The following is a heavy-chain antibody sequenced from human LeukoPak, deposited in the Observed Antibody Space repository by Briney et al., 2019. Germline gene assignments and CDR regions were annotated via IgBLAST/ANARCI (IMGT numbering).Heavy chain of an antibody. V-gene: IGHV4-34*01. CDR1: GGSFSGYY. Sequence: SETLSLTCAVYGGSFSGYYWSWIRQPPGKGLEWLGEINHSGSTNYNPSLKSRVTISVDTSKNQFSLKLSSVTAADTAVYYCARGRGVTTPKFDYWGQGTLVTVSS. CDR2: INHSGST. CDR3: ARGRGVTTPKFDY. J-gene: IGHJ4*02. D-gene: IGHD4-17*01.